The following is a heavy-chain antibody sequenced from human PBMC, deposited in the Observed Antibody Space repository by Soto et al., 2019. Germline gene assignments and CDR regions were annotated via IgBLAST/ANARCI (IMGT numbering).Heavy chain of an antibody. CDR2: VYHTGRT. J-gene: IGHJ4*02. CDR1: GGSFSGYY. Sequence: NPSETLSLTCAVYGGSFSGYYWSWIRQPPGKGLEWIGYVYHTGRTSYNPSLKSRVSISMDTSKNQFSLNLDSVTAADTAVYFCARDFAYFDSWGQGTLVTVS. V-gene: IGHV4-34*11. CDR3: ARDFAYFDS. D-gene: IGHD3-3*01.